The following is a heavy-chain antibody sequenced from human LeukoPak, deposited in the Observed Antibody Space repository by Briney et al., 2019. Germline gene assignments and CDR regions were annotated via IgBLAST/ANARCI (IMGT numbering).Heavy chain of an antibody. CDR3: ARMREYYYDSSGYYDY. CDR2: IYTSGST. D-gene: IGHD3-22*01. CDR1: GGSVSSYY. V-gene: IGHV4-4*07. J-gene: IGHJ4*02. Sequence: SETLSLTCTVSGGSVSSYYWSWIRQPAGKGLEWIGRIYTSGSTNYNPSLKSRVTMSVDTSKNQFSLKLSSVTAADTAVYYCARMREYYYDSSGYYDYWGQGTLVTVSS.